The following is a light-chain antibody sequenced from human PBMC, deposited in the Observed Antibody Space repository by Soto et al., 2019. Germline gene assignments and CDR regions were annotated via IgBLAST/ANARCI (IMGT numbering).Light chain of an antibody. CDR3: HQYSDWPFT. CDR1: QSLSSN. Sequence: EIVMTQSPATLSVSPGDRATLSCRASQSLSSNLGWYQQKPGQAPRLLIYGASTRATGIPARFSGSGSGTEFTLTISSLQSEDFAVYYCHQYSDWPFTFGQGTRLEIK. V-gene: IGKV3-15*01. CDR2: GAS. J-gene: IGKJ5*01.